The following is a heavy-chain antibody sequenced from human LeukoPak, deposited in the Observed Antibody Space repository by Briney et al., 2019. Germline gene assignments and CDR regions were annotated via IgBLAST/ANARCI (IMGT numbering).Heavy chain of an antibody. J-gene: IGHJ4*02. CDR3: AREPGVAAAAVPFGY. CDR1: GYIFTDHG. V-gene: IGHV1-18*01. D-gene: IGHD6-19*01. CDR2: ISAYNGNT. Sequence: ASVKVSCKTSGYIFTDHGISWVRQAPGQGLEWMAWISAYNGNTEYSQNFQGRVTMTMDTSTSTAYMELKSLTADDTAIYYCAREPGVAAAAVPFGYWGQGTLVTVSS.